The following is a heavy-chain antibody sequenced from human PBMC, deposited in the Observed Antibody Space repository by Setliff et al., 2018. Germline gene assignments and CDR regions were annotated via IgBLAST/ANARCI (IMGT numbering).Heavy chain of an antibody. CDR3: ARQMSPPGMARARGFNWFDP. V-gene: IGHV4-39*01. D-gene: IGHD3-10*01. CDR1: GGPISSSSYY. J-gene: IGHJ5*02. Sequence: SETLSLTCSASGGPISSSSYYWVWIRQPPGKGLEWIGAIFYDGNSYYNPSLKGRVTMSVDTSQNVFSLKLRSVTAADTSVYYCARQMSPPGMARARGFNWFDPWGQGTLVTVSS. CDR2: IFYDGNS.